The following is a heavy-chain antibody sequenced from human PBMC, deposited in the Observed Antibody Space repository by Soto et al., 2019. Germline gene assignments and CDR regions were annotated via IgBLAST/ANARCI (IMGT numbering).Heavy chain of an antibody. CDR1: GFSLSRKGMS. J-gene: IGHJ4*02. CDR2: IDWEEEK. V-gene: IGHV2-70*01. Sequence: SGPTLVNPKQTLILTCAFSGFSLSRKGMSVSWIRQPPGKALEFLALIDWEEEKFYSPSLRTRLTVSKDTSKSQVVLTLTNVDPVDTATYYCTRSTKWNYKYYFDYWGQGTLVTVSS. D-gene: IGHD1-7*01. CDR3: TRSTKWNYKYYFDY.